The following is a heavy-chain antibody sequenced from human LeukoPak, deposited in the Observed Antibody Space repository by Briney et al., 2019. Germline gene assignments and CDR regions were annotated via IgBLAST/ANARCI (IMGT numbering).Heavy chain of an antibody. CDR1: GFTFSAYW. J-gene: IGHJ3*01. CDR2: VKYDGSTT. Sequence: GGSLRLSCAASGFTFSAYWMHWVRQAPGKGLVWVSRVKYDGSTTTYAGSVEGRLTISRDNSRNTLFLQMNSLRAEDTAMYYCTKSGPPDPYWGQGTMVTVSS. V-gene: IGHV3-74*01. D-gene: IGHD1-14*01. CDR3: TKSGPPDPY.